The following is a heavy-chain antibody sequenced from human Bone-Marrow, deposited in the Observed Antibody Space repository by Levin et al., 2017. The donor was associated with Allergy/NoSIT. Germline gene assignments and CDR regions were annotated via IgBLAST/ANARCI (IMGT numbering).Heavy chain of an antibody. CDR3: ARVVAGGRWFDP. V-gene: IGHV4-59*01. D-gene: IGHD6-19*01. CDR1: GGSISSYY. CDR2: IYYSGST. J-gene: IGHJ5*02. Sequence: SETLSLTCTVSGGSISSYYWSWIRQPPGKGLEWIGYIYYSGSTNYNPSLKSRVTISVDTSKNQFSLKLSSVTAADTAVYYCARVVAGGRWFDPWGQGTLVTVSS.